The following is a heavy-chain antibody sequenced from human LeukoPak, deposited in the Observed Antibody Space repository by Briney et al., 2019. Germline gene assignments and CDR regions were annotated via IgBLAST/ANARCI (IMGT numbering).Heavy chain of an antibody. J-gene: IGHJ6*03. CDR2: IIGSGRTT. D-gene: IGHD2-21*01. CDR3: AKKEGDTYFSWYMDV. CDR1: GFTFRSLA. Sequence: PGESLRLSCAASGFTFRSLAMSWGRQAPGKGLEWVSGIIGSGRTTFYADSVKGRFTISRDNSKNTLYLQMNSLRAEDTAIYYCAKKEGDTYFSWYMDVWGKGTTVTVSS. V-gene: IGHV3-23*01.